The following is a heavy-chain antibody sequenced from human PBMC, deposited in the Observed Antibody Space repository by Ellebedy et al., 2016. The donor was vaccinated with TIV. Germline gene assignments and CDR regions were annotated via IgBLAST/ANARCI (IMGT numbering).Heavy chain of an antibody. J-gene: IGHJ4*02. CDR1: GYTFTSYG. V-gene: IGHV1-69*13. CDR3: LRGIQPSDY. D-gene: IGHD5-18*01. CDR2: IIPIFGTA. Sequence: SVKVSXXASGYTFTSYGISWVRQAPGQGLEWMGGIIPIFGTANYAQKFQGRVTITADESTSTAYMELSSLRSEDTAVYYCLRGIQPSDYWGQGTLVTVSS.